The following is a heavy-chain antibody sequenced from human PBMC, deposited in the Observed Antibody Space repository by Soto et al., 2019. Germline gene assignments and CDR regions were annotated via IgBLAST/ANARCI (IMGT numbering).Heavy chain of an antibody. CDR2: ISYDGSNK. D-gene: IGHD3-16*01. V-gene: IGHV3-30*03. Sequence: QVQLVESGGGVVQPGRSLRLSCAASGFTFSSYGMHWVRQAPGKGLEWVAVISYDGSNKYYADSVKGRFTISRDNSKNTLYLQMNSLRAEDTAVYYCVGDRWDYYYYGMDGWGQGTTVTVSS. CDR1: GFTFSSYG. J-gene: IGHJ6*02. CDR3: VGDRWDYYYYGMDG.